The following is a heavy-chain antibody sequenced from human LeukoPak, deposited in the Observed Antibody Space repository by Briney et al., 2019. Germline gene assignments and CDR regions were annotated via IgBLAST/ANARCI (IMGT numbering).Heavy chain of an antibody. J-gene: IGHJ4*02. CDR1: GFTFSSYA. CDR3: ARDLETTVTTLNY. D-gene: IGHD4-17*01. CDR2: ISGSEDST. Sequence: PGGSLRLSCAASGFTFSSYAMSWVRQAPGKGLEWVSAISGSEDSTYYADSVKGRFTISRDNSKHTLYLQMNSLRAEDTAVYYCARDLETTVTTLNYWGQGTLVTVSS. V-gene: IGHV3-23*01.